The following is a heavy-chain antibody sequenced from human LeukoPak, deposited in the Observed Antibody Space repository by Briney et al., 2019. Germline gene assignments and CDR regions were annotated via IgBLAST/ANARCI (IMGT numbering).Heavy chain of an antibody. D-gene: IGHD6-19*01. J-gene: IGHJ3*02. CDR2: INPSGGST. CDR1: GYTFTSYY. V-gene: IGHV1-46*01. Sequence: ASVKVSCKASGYTFTSYYMHWVRQAPGQGLEWMGIINPSGGSTSYAQKFQGRVTMTRDTSTSTVYMELSSLRCEDTAVYYCARVGRGWNAFDIWGQGTMVTVSS. CDR3: ARVGRGWNAFDI.